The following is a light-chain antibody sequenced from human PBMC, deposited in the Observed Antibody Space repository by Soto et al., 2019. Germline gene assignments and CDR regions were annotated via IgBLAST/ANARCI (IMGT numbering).Light chain of an antibody. V-gene: IGLV2-8*01. J-gene: IGLJ1*01. CDR1: SSDVGDYNY. Sequence: QSVLTQPPSASGSPGQSVTISCTGTSSDVGDYNYVSWYQQHPGKAPKLMIFEVSKRPSGVPDRFSGSKSGNTASLTVSGLQAEDEADYYCTSYAGTTIPYVFGIWPTHTVL. CDR2: EVS. CDR3: TSYAGTTIPYV.